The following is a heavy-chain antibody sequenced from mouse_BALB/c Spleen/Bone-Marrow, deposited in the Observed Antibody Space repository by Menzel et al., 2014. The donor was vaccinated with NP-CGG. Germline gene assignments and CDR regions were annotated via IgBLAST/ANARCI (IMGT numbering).Heavy chain of an antibody. V-gene: IGHV1-67*01. J-gene: IGHJ2*01. CDR3: ARNFYGISSSDF. Sequence: QVQLQQSGPELVRPGVSVKISCKGSGYKFTDYAMHWVKQSHAKSLEWIGLISTYSGNTHYNQKFKGKATMTVDKSSSTAYMKLARLTSEVSAIYYCARNFYGISSSDFWGQGSPLPVSS. D-gene: IGHD1-1*01. CDR1: GYKFTDYA. CDR2: ISTYSGNT.